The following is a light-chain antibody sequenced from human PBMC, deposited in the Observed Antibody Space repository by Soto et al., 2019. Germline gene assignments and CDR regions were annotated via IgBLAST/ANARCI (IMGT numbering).Light chain of an antibody. CDR1: QSVSSN. V-gene: IGKV3-15*01. CDR2: GTS. J-gene: IGKJ2*01. Sequence: EIVMTQSPATLSVSPGERATLSCRASQSVSSNLAWYQQKPGQAPRLLFYGTSTRATGVPARFSGTVSGTDFTLTISSLQSEDCEVYYCQQSNKWPYTFGQGTKLDLK. CDR3: QQSNKWPYT.